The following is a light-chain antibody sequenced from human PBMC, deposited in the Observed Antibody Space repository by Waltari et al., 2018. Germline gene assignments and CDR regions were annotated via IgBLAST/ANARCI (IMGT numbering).Light chain of an antibody. V-gene: IGLV1-44*01. CDR3: SAWDDSLNGWV. CDR2: GSI. Sequence: QSVLTQPPSASGTPGQRVTISCSGRGSNLGFYTVNWYQPLPGTAPKLLIYGSIHRPSGVPDRFSGSWSGTSASLAISGLQSEDEADYYCSAWDDSLNGWVFGGGTKVTAL. J-gene: IGLJ3*02. CDR1: GSNLGFYT.